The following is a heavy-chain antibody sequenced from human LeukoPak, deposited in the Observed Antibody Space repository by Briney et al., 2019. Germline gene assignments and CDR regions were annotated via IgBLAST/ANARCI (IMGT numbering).Heavy chain of an antibody. CDR3: AKSHSSSWTLHDY. V-gene: IGHV3-23*01. CDR1: GFTFSSYG. J-gene: IGHJ4*02. Sequence: GGSLRLSCAASGFTFSSYGMSWVRQAPGKGLEWVSAISGSGGSTYYADSVKGRFTISRDNSKNTLYLQMNSLRAEDTAVYYCAKSHSSSWTLHDYWGQGTLVTVSS. CDR2: ISGSGGST. D-gene: IGHD6-13*01.